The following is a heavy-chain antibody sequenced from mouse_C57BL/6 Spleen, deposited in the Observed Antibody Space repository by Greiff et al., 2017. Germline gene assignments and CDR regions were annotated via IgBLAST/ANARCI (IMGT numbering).Heavy chain of an antibody. D-gene: IGHD1-1*01. CDR1: GYTFTSYW. CDR2: IYPGNSDT. CDR3: TTPYYYGSSFWYFDV. Sequence: EVQLVESGTVLARPGASVKMSCKTSGYTFTSYWMHWVKQRPGQGLEWIGAIYPGNSDTSYNQKFKGKAKLTAVTSASTAYMELSSLTNEDSAVYYCTTPYYYGSSFWYFDVWGTGTTVTVSS. V-gene: IGHV1-5*01. J-gene: IGHJ1*03.